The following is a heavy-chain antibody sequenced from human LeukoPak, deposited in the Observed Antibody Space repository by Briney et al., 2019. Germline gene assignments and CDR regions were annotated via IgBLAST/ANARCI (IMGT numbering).Heavy chain of an antibody. V-gene: IGHV3-23*01. Sequence: GGSLRLSCAASGFTFSSYAMSWVRQAPGKGLEWVSAISGSGGSTYYADSVKGRFTISRDNSKNTLYLQMNRLRDEGTAVYYCATKFIALAGDDYWGQGTLVTVSS. D-gene: IGHD6-19*01. CDR3: ATKFIALAGDDY. J-gene: IGHJ4*02. CDR2: ISGSGGST. CDR1: GFTFSSYA.